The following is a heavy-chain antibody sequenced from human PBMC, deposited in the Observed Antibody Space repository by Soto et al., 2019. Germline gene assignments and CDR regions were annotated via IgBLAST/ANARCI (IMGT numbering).Heavy chain of an antibody. CDR2: IKEDGSEK. CDR3: GRGYARSDY. Sequence: GSLRLSCAASGFSFSSYWMNWVRQAPGKGLEWVANIKEDGSEKYYVDSVKGRFTISRDNTKNSLYLQMTSLRAEDTAVYYCGRGYARSDYWGQGTLVTVSS. V-gene: IGHV3-7*03. J-gene: IGHJ4*02. CDR1: GFSFSSYW. D-gene: IGHD2-2*01.